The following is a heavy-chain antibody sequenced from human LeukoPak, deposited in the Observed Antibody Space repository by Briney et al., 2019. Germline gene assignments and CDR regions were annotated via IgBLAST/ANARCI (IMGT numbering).Heavy chain of an antibody. Sequence: PGGSLRLSCAASGFTFSSYSMNWVRQAPGKGLEWVSYIRTSNPTIYYADSVKGRFTVSRDDAENSLYLQMNSLRVEDTAIYYCVRDHRWGFDYWGQGTLVTVSS. V-gene: IGHV3-48*01. CDR2: IRTSNPTI. D-gene: IGHD4-23*01. CDR3: VRDHRWGFDY. CDR1: GFTFSSYS. J-gene: IGHJ4*02.